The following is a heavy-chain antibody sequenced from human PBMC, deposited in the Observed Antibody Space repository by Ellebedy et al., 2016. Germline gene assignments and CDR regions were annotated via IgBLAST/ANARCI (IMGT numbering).Heavy chain of an antibody. CDR3: ARVAHTNYFDP. J-gene: IGHJ5*02. CDR1: GGSISTSNW. Sequence: GSLRLSCAVSGGSISTSNWWSWVRQPPGKGLEWIGEIHHSGSTNYNPSLDSRVTISIDTSKNHFSLKLNSLTAADTAVYYCARVAHTNYFDPWGQGTLVTVSS. V-gene: IGHV4-4*02. CDR2: IHHSGST.